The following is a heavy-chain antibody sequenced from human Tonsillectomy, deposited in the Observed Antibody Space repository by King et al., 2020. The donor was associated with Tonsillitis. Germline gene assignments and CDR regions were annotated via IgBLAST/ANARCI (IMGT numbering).Heavy chain of an antibody. D-gene: IGHD3-10*01. Sequence: QLQESGPGLVKPSQTLSLTCTVSGGSISSGDYYWSWIRQPPGKGLEWIGDIYYSGSTYYNQSLKSRITISVDTSKNQFSLNLSSVTAADTAVYSCARLVVPLQVYGSGSVYGMDVWGQGTTVIVSS. V-gene: IGHV4-30-4*01. CDR3: ARLVVPLQVYGSGSVYGMDV. CDR1: GGSISSGDYY. J-gene: IGHJ6*02. CDR2: IYYSGST.